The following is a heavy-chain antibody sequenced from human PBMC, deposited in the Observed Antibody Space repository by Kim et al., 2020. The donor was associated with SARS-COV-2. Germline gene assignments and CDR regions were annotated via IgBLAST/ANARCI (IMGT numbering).Heavy chain of an antibody. D-gene: IGHD3-16*01. V-gene: IGHV3-23*01. J-gene: IGHJ6*02. CDR3: ATPPDFMITFGGVTKMGV. Sequence: GGSLRLSCAASGFTFSSYAMSWVRQAPGKGLEWVSAISGSGGSTYYADSVKGRFTISRDNSKNTLYLQMNSLRAEDTAVYYCATPPDFMITFGGVTKMGVWGRGTTVTVSS. CDR2: ISGSGGST. CDR1: GFTFSSYA.